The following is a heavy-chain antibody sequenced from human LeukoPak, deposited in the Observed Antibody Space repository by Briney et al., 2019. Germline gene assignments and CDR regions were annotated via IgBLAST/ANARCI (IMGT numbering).Heavy chain of an antibody. V-gene: IGHV1-18*01. CDR1: DYHFTRSG. CDR2: ISAYNGNT. CDR3: ARDRVRRGCTFDY. Sequence: SVKPSCTPSDYHFTRSGVSRVRQARGSGLEWMGWISAYNGNTNYAQKLQGRVTMTTDTSTSTAYMELRGLRSDDTAVYYCARDRVRRGCTFDYWGQGTLVTVSS. D-gene: IGHD2-8*01. J-gene: IGHJ4*02.